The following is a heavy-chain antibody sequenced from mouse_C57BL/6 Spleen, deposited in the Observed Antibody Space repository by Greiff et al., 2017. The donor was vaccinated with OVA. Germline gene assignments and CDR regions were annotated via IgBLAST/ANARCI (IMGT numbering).Heavy chain of an antibody. D-gene: IGHD2-4*01. J-gene: IGHJ3*01. V-gene: IGHV1-26*01. Sequence: VQLQQSGPELVKPGASVKISCKASGYTFTDYYMNWVKQSHGKSLEWIGDINPNTGGTSYNQKFKGKATLTVDKSSSTAYMELRSLTSEDSAVYYCARDYDYGFAYWGQGTLVTVSA. CDR3: ARDYDYGFAY. CDR1: GYTFTDYY. CDR2: INPNTGGT.